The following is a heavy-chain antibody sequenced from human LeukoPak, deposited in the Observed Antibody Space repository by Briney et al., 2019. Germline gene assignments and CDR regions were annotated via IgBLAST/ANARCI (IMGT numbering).Heavy chain of an antibody. J-gene: IGHJ3*02. D-gene: IGHD3-22*01. CDR3: ARDAYYYDSSGYPSAFDI. CDR1: GFTFSSYW. V-gene: IGHV3-7*01. Sequence: GGSLRLSCAASGFTFSSYWMSRVRQAPGKGLEWVANIKQDGGEKYYVDSVKGRFTISRDNAKNSLYLQMNSLRAEDTAVYYCARDAYYYDSSGYPSAFDIWGQGTMVTVSS. CDR2: IKQDGGEK.